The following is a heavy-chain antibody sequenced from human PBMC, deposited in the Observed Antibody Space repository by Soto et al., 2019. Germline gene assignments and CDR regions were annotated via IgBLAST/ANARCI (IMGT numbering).Heavy chain of an antibody. CDR3: ARVVYFDRSAYGL. CDR2: ISGDSNYI. J-gene: IGHJ3*01. CDR1: GFSFSGYN. Sequence: GGSLRLSCAASGFSFSGYNMNWVRQAPGKGLEWVSSISGDSNYIYYADSVQGRFTISRDNAKNSVYLQMNSLRAEDTAVYHCARVVYFDRSAYGLWGQGTMVTVSS. V-gene: IGHV3-21*01. D-gene: IGHD3-22*01.